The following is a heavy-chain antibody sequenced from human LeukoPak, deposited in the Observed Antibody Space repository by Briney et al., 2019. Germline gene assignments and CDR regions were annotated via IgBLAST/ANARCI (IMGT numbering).Heavy chain of an antibody. D-gene: IGHD6-13*01. J-gene: IGHJ3*02. V-gene: IGHV5-51*01. CDR2: IYPGDSDT. CDR1: GYSFTSYW. Sequence: GESLKISCKGSGYSFTSYWNGWVRQMPGKGLEWMGIIYPGDSDTRYSPSFQGQVTISADKSISTAYLQWSSLKASDTAMYYCASPGIAAAGTGIDAFDIWGQGTMVTVSS. CDR3: ASPGIAAAGTGIDAFDI.